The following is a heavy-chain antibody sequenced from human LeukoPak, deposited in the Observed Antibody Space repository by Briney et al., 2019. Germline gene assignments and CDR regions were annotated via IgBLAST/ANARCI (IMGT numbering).Heavy chain of an antibody. CDR3: ARAKGDYCSSTSCYNWFDP. D-gene: IGHD2-2*01. CDR2: IIPIFGTA. Sequence: SVKVSCKASGGTFSSYAISWVRQAPGQGLEWMGGIIPIFGTANYAQKFQGRVTITADESTGTAYMELSSLRSEDTAVYYCARAKGDYCSSTSCYNWFDPWGQGTLVTVSS. V-gene: IGHV1-69*13. J-gene: IGHJ5*02. CDR1: GGTFSSYA.